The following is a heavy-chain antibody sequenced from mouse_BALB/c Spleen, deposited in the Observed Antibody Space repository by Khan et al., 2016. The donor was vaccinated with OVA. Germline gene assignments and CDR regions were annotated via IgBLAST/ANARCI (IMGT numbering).Heavy chain of an antibody. V-gene: IGHV1-4*01. D-gene: IGHD2-10*01. J-gene: IGHJ3*01. CDR1: GYTFTSYT. Sequence: QIQLVQSGAELARPGASVKMSCKASGYTFTSYTMHWVKQRPGQGLEWIGYINPSNDYTNYNQKFKDKATLTADKSSSTAYMQLSSLTSEDSAVXYCTREGPYYGNYGALFAYWGQGTLVTVSA. CDR3: TREGPYYGNYGALFAY. CDR2: INPSNDYT.